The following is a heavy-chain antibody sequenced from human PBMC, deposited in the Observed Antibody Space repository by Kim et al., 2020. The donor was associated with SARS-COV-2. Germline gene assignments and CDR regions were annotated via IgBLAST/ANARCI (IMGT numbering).Heavy chain of an antibody. CDR2: IYPGDSDT. CDR1: GYSFTSYW. J-gene: IGHJ5*02. V-gene: IGHV5-51*01. D-gene: IGHD5-12*01. Sequence: GESLKISCKGSGYSFTSYWIGWVRQMPGKGLEWMGIIYPGDSDTRYSPSFQGQVTISADKSISTAYLQWSSLKASDTAMYYCARLDRGYSGYDRWFDPWGQGTLVTVSS. CDR3: ARLDRGYSGYDRWFDP.